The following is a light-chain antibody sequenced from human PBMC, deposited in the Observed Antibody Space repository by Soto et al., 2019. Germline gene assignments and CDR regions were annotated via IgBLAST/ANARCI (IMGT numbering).Light chain of an antibody. CDR1: RSNIGNNA. J-gene: IGLJ3*02. CDR3: ATWDDSLNARGV. CDR2: NNN. V-gene: IGLV1-44*01. Sequence: QSVLTQPPSASGTPGQRVTISCSGSRSNIGNNAVSCYQHFPGTAPKHLIYNNNQRPSGVPDRFSGSKSGTSASLAISGLQSEDEADDYCATWDDSLNARGVFGGGTKVTVL.